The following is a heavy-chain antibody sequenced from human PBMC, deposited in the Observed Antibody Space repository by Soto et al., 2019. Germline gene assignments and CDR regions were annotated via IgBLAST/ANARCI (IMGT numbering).Heavy chain of an antibody. CDR2: ISWNSGSI. Sequence: GGSLRLSCAASGFTFDDYAMHWVRQAPGKGLEWVSGISWNSGSIGYADSVKGRFTISRDNAKNSLYLQMNSLRAEDTALYYCAKDHCSSTSCYYFDYWGQGTLVTVSS. V-gene: IGHV3-9*01. CDR1: GFTFDDYA. CDR3: AKDHCSSTSCYYFDY. J-gene: IGHJ4*02. D-gene: IGHD2-2*01.